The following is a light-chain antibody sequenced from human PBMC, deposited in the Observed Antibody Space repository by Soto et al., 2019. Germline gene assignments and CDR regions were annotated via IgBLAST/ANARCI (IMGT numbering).Light chain of an antibody. CDR3: PQYGSSPLCT. J-gene: IGKJ3*01. Sequence: EIVLTQSPGTLSLSPGERATLSCRASQSVRSSYLAWYQQKPGQAPRLLIYVASSRATGIPDRFSGSGSGTDFTLTISRREPEDVAVNYCPQYGSSPLCTFGTGTKVDIK. CDR2: VAS. CDR1: QSVRSSY. V-gene: IGKV3-20*01.